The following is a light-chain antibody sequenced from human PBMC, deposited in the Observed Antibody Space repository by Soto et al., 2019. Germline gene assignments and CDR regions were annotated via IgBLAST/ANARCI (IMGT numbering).Light chain of an antibody. CDR3: QHYNNWPLT. CDR1: QGISRW. J-gene: IGKJ4*01. V-gene: IGKV1-5*01. CDR2: NAF. Sequence: DIQMTQAPSTLSASVGDRVTITCRASQGISRWLAWYQHKTGKAPKLLIYNAFTSESGVPSRFSGSGSGTEFTLTNSSLQPDDFAHYDGQHYNNWPLTFGGGTNVEI.